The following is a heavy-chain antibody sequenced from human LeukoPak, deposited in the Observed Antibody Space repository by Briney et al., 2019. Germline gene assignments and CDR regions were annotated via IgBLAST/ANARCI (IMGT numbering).Heavy chain of an antibody. J-gene: IGHJ6*03. V-gene: IGHV3-11*04. D-gene: IGHD2-21*02. CDR2: MSTTGKTI. CDR1: GFTFGDYY. CDR3: ARGRCGGDCHVTGSVDYYYYMDV. Sequence: PGGSLRLSCAASGFTFGDYYMSWLRQAPGKGLEWVSYMSTTGKTIYYADSVKGRFTISRDNAEKSLSLQMNSLRAEDTGTYYCARGRCGGDCHVTGSVDYYYYMDVWGKGTTVTVSS.